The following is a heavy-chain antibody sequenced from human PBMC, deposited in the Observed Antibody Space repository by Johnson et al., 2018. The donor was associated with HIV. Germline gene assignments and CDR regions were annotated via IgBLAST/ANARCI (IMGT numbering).Heavy chain of an antibody. CDR1: GFTFSSYG. CDR2: IKQDGSEK. CDR3: ARDREEYSSGWAEGRAFDI. D-gene: IGHD6-19*01. V-gene: IGHV3-7*01. Sequence: VQLVESGGGVVQPGRSLRLSCAASGFTFSSYGMHWVRQAPGKGLEWVANIKQDGSEKYYVDSVKGRFTISRDNAKNSLYLQMKSLRAEDTAVYYCARDREEYSSGWAEGRAFDIWGQWTMVTVSS. J-gene: IGHJ3*02.